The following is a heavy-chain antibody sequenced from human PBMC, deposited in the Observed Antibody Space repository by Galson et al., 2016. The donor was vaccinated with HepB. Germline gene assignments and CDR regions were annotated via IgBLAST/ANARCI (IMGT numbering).Heavy chain of an antibody. Sequence: LRLSCAASGFIFNTYGMQWVRQAPGKGLEWVAFIGFDGNNRFYADSVKGRFTISRDKSENTVYLQMNTLRTEDTAVYYCTKLKHYYDSSGFGMDVWGQGTTVTVSS. V-gene: IGHV3-30*02. CDR2: IGFDGNNR. CDR1: GFIFNTYG. J-gene: IGHJ6*02. D-gene: IGHD3-22*01. CDR3: TKLKHYYDSSGFGMDV.